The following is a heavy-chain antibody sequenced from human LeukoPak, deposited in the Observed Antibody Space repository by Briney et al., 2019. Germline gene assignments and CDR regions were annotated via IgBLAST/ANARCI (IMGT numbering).Heavy chain of an antibody. CDR3: ATRSESYGSGSNYFDY. D-gene: IGHD3-10*01. Sequence: ASVKVSCKASGYTFTSYDINWVRQATGQGLEWMGRMNPNSGNTGYAQKFQGRVTMIRNTSISTAYMELSSLRSEDTAVYYCATRSESYGSGSNYFDYWGQGTLVTVSS. J-gene: IGHJ4*02. V-gene: IGHV1-8*01. CDR1: GYTFTSYD. CDR2: MNPNSGNT.